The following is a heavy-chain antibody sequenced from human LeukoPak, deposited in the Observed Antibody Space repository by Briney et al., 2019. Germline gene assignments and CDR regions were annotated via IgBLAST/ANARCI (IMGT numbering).Heavy chain of an antibody. CDR1: GGTFSSYA. Sequence: GASVKVSCKASGGTFSSYAISWVRQAPGQGLEWMGGIIPIFGTANYAQKFQGRVTITTDESTSTAYMELSSLRSEDTAVYYCASQRGPVIYSASPGAFDIWGQGTMVTVST. J-gene: IGHJ3*02. CDR2: IIPIFGTA. D-gene: IGHD1-26*01. CDR3: ASQRGPVIYSASPGAFDI. V-gene: IGHV1-69*05.